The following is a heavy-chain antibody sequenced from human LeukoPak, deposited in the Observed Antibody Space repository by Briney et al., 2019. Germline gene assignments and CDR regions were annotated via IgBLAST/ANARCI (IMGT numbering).Heavy chain of an antibody. J-gene: IGHJ4*02. D-gene: IGHD3-10*01. CDR3: ATEYGSGSYWKIDY. CDR1: GGSASSGSYY. Sequence: SETLSLTCTVSGGSASSGSYYWSWIRQPPGEGLEWIGYIYYSGSTNYNPSLKSRVTISVDTSKNQFSLKLSSVTAADTAVYYCATEYGSGSYWKIDYWGQGTLVTVSS. CDR2: IYYSGST. V-gene: IGHV4-61*01.